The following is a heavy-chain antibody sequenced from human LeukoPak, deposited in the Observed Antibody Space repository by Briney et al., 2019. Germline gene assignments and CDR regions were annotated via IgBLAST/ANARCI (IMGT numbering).Heavy chain of an antibody. D-gene: IGHD3-10*01. CDR1: GFTFSNAW. CDR3: AKDYESGMVRGTHLFDY. V-gene: IGHV3-15*01. CDR2: IKSKTDGGTT. J-gene: IGHJ4*02. Sequence: GGSLRLSCAASGFTFSNAWMSWVRQAPGKGLEWVGRIKSKTDGGTTDYAAPVKGRFSISRDNSKNTLYLQMNSLRAEDTAVYYCAKDYESGMVRGTHLFDYWGQGTLVTVSS.